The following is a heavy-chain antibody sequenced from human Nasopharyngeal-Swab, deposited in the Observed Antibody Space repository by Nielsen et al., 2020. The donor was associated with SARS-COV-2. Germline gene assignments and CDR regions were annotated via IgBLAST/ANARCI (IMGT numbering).Heavy chain of an antibody. CDR3: ARQWGYYGSGSHVYYGMDV. J-gene: IGHJ6*02. Sequence: GGSLRLSCKGSGYSCTSYWIGWVRQMPGKCLEWMGIIYPGESDTRYSPSFQGQVTISADKSISTAYLQWSSLKASDTAMYYCARQWGYYGSGSHVYYGMDVWGQGTTVTVSS. V-gene: IGHV5-51*01. D-gene: IGHD3-10*01. CDR2: IYPGESDT. CDR1: GYSCTSYW.